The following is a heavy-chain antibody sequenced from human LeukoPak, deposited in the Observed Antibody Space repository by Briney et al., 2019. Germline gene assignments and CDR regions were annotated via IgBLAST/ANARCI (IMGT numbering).Heavy chain of an antibody. Sequence: GGSLRLSCAASGFTFDDYAMHWVRQAPGKGLEWVSGISWDSGSIGYADSVKGRFTISRDNAKNSLYLQMNSLRAEDTALYYCAKDNAATGTLVYFDYWGQGTLVTVSS. CDR3: AKDNAATGTLVYFDY. CDR2: ISWDSGSI. CDR1: GFTFDDYA. J-gene: IGHJ4*02. D-gene: IGHD1/OR15-1a*01. V-gene: IGHV3-9*01.